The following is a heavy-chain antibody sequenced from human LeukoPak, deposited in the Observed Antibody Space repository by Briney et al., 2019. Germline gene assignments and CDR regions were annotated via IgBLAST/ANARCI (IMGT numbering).Heavy chain of an antibody. Sequence: SETLSLTCTVPGGSISSSTFYWGWIRQPPGKGLEWIGTIFYTGNTYYNPSLKSRLTISVDTSTNQFSLTLSSVTAADTAVYYCARLGGYSNYEAGYWGQGTLVTVSS. CDR2: IFYTGNT. V-gene: IGHV4-39*01. CDR3: ARLGGYSNYEAGY. D-gene: IGHD4-11*01. CDR1: GGSISSSTFY. J-gene: IGHJ4*02.